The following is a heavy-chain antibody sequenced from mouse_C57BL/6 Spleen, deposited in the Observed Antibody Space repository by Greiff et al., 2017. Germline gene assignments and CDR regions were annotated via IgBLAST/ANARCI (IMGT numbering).Heavy chain of an antibody. CDR2: INPSSGYT. J-gene: IGHJ2*01. V-gene: IGHV1-4*01. CDR3: ARGVYSNYADY. D-gene: IGHD2-5*01. CDR1: GYTFTSYS. Sequence: QVQLQQSGAELARPGASVKLSCKASGYTFTSYSMPWVKQRPGQGLEWIGYINPSSGYTKYNQKFKNKATLTADKSSSTAYMQLSSLTSEDSAVYYCARGVYSNYADYWGQGTTLTVSS.